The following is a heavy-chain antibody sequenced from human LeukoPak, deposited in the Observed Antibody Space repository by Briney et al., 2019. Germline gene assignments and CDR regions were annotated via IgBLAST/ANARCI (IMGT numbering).Heavy chain of an antibody. D-gene: IGHD3-10*01. CDR1: GGSISSDNYY. V-gene: IGHV4-39*01. Sequence: SETLSLTCTVSGGSISSDNYYWGWIRQPPGKGLEWIGSIYYSGTTYYNPSLRSRVTISVDTSKNQFSLKLSSVTAADAALYYCAKHYMGSSYNHGLDCWGQGTLVTVSS. J-gene: IGHJ4*02. CDR2: IYYSGTT. CDR3: AKHYMGSSYNHGLDC.